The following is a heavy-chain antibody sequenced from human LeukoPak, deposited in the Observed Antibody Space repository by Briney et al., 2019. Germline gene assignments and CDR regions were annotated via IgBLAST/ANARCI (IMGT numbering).Heavy chain of an antibody. CDR1: GFTFSSYS. J-gene: IGHJ4*02. V-gene: IGHV3-21*01. CDR2: ISSSSSYI. Sequence: GGSLRLSCAASGFTFSSYSMNWVRQARGKGLEWVSSISSSSSYIYYADSVKGRFTISRDNAKNSLYLQMNSLRAEDTAVYYCARVDSGYSGYGPFLNWGQGTLVTVSS. D-gene: IGHD5-12*01. CDR3: ARVDSGYSGYGPFLN.